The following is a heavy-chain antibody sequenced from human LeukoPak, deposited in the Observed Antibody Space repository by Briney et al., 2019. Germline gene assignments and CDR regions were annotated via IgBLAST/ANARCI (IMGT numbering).Heavy chain of an antibody. J-gene: IGHJ6*03. Sequence: GGFLRLSCAASGFTFSSYDMHWVRQSTGKGLEWVSAIGTAGDTYYPGSVKGRFTISRENAKNSLYLQMNSLRAGDTAVYYCARADRTYYYMDVWGKGTTVTISS. CDR3: ARADRTYYYMDV. V-gene: IGHV3-13*01. CDR2: IGTAGDT. CDR1: GFTFSSYD.